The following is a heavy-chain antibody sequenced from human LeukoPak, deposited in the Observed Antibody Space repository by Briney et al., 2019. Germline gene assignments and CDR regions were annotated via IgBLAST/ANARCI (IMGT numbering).Heavy chain of an antibody. D-gene: IGHD3-9*01. J-gene: IGHJ4*02. CDR1: GFTFSSYE. CDR2: ISSSGSTI. Sequence: GSLRLSCAASGFTFSSYEMNWVRQAPGKGLEWVSYISSSGSTIYYADSVKGRFTISRDNAKNSLYLQMNSLRAEDTAVYYCARGISILTGYYGVDYWGQGTLVTVSS. V-gene: IGHV3-48*03. CDR3: ARGISILTGYYGVDY.